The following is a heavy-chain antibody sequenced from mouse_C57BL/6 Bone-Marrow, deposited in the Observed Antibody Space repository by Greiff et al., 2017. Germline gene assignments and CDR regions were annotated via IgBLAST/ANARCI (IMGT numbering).Heavy chain of an antibody. Sequence: EVHLVESGGGLVQPGGSLSLSCAASGFTFTDYYMSWVRQPPGKALEWLGFIRNKANGYTTEYSVSVKGRFTISRDNSQSILYLQMNALRAEDSATYYCARYIRDYDRAYAMDYWGQGTSVTVSS. D-gene: IGHD2-4*01. CDR1: GFTFTDYY. CDR3: ARYIRDYDRAYAMDY. V-gene: IGHV7-3*01. J-gene: IGHJ4*01. CDR2: IRNKANGYTT.